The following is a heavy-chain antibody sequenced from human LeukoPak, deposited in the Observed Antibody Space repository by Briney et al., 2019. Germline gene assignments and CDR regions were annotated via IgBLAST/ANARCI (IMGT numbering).Heavy chain of an antibody. CDR3: ARDGQYYYDSSGYYSLPYYYYYMDV. CDR1: GYTFTGYY. Sequence: ASVKVSCKASGYTFTGYYMHWVRQATGQGLEWMGWINPNSGGTNYAQKFQGRVTMTRDTSISTAYMELSRLRSDDTAVYYCARDGQYYYDSSGYYSLPYYYYYMDVWGKGTTVTISS. V-gene: IGHV1-2*02. J-gene: IGHJ6*03. D-gene: IGHD3-22*01. CDR2: INPNSGGT.